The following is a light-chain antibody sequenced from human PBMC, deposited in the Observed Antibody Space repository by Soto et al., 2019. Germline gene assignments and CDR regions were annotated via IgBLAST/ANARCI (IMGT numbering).Light chain of an antibody. J-gene: IGKJ2*01. V-gene: IGKV1-5*03. Sequence: DIQMTQSPSTLSASVGDRVTITCRASQNIDKWLAWYQQEPGKAPRLLIHQASSLTSGVPSRFSGSGSGTEFTLTSNRLQPGDFATYYSQYQEYTFGQGTKLEIK. CDR1: QNIDKW. CDR3: QYQEYT. CDR2: QAS.